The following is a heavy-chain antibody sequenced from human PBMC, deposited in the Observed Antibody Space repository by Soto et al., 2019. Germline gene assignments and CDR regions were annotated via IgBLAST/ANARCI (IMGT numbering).Heavy chain of an antibody. CDR2: IYPGDSDT. V-gene: IGHV5-51*01. CDR3: ARRALGYCSGGSCYATYGAFDI. J-gene: IGHJ3*02. Sequence: GESLKISCKGSGYSFTSYWIGWVRQMPGKGLEWMGIIYPGDSDTRYSPSFQGQVTISADKSISTAYLQWSSLKASDTAMYYCARRALGYCSGGSCYATYGAFDIWGQGTMVTVSS. D-gene: IGHD2-15*01. CDR1: GYSFTSYW.